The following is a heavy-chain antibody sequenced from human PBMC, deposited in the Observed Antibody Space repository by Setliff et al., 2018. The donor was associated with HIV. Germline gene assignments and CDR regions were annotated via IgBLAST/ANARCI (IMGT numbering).Heavy chain of an antibody. D-gene: IGHD5-18*01. V-gene: IGHV1-18*01. CDR2: ISAYNGNT. Sequence: ASVKVSCKASGYTFTSYGISWMRQAPGQGPEWMGWISAYNGNTNYAQKVQGRVTMTTDTSTSTAYMEVRSLRSDDTAVYYCARDAGYSYGPTSRNFDQWGQGTLVTVSS. CDR1: GYTFTSYG. J-gene: IGHJ4*02. CDR3: ARDAGYSYGPTSRNFDQ.